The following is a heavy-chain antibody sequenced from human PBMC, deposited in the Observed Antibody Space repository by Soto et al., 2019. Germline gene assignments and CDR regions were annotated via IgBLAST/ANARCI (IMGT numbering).Heavy chain of an antibody. D-gene: IGHD3-10*01. Sequence: GGSLRLSCAASGFTFSSYAMSWVRQAPGKGLEWVSAISGSGGSTYYADSVKGRFTISRDNSKNTLYLQMNSLRAEDTAVYYCAKDHGGFYGSGSFDYWGQGTLVTVSS. V-gene: IGHV3-23*01. CDR1: GFTFSSYA. CDR2: ISGSGGST. CDR3: AKDHGGFYGSGSFDY. J-gene: IGHJ4*02.